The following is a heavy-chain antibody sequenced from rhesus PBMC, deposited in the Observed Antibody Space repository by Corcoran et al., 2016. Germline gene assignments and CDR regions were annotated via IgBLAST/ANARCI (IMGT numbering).Heavy chain of an antibody. D-gene: IGHD6-31*01. CDR2: ISGSGGST. J-gene: IGHJ5-1*01. V-gene: IGHV4-173*01. CDR3: ARIHSSGWYRFDV. Sequence: QLQLQESGPGLVQPSETLSLTCAVSGGSISSNYWSWIRQPPGKGLEWIGRISGSGGSTDYNPSLKSRVTISTDTSKNQFSRKLSSVTAADTAVYYCARIHSSGWYRFDVWGAGVLVTVSS. CDR1: GGSISSNY.